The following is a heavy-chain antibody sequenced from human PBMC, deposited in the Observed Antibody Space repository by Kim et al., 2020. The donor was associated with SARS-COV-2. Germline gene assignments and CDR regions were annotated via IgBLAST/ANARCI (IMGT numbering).Heavy chain of an antibody. V-gene: IGHV3-7*01. CDR2: IKKDGTEQ. CDR3: ARLDTYHHGAGSHSSAPNPWGG. D-gene: IGHD3-10*01. J-gene: IGHJ4*02. CDR1: GFTNTNYG. Sequence: GGSLRLSCAVSGFTNTNYGMSWVRQAPGKGLEWVAIIKKDGTEQYYVDSVKGRFTISRDNAKDSLYLQMNSLRAEDTAMYYCARLDTYHHGAGSHSSAPNPWGGGGQGTQVPVSS.